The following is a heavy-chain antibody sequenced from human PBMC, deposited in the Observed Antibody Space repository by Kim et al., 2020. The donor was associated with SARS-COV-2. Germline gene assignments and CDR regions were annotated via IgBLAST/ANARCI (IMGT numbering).Heavy chain of an antibody. Sequence: SVKVSCKASGGTFSSYAINWVRQAPGQGLEWMGGIIPIFGTANYAQKFQGRVTITADKSTSTAYMELSSLRSEDTAVYYCARVNTMVRGVTRFDYWGQGTLVTVSS. D-gene: IGHD3-10*01. CDR3: ARVNTMVRGVTRFDY. CDR2: IIPIFGTA. CDR1: GGTFSSYA. J-gene: IGHJ4*02. V-gene: IGHV1-69*06.